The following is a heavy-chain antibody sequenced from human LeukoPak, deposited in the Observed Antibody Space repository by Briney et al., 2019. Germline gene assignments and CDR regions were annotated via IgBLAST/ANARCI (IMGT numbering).Heavy chain of an antibody. J-gene: IGHJ4*02. D-gene: IGHD2-21*01. CDR1: GFTFSSYA. CDR3: AEDRGSDPSSSFEY. Sequence: GGSLRLSCAASGFTFSSYAMSWVRQAPGKGLEWVSAISASGGSTYYADSVKGRFTISRDNSKNTLYLQMNSLRAEDTAVYYCAEDRGSDPSSSFEYGGQGPLATVSS. CDR2: ISASGGST. V-gene: IGHV3-23*01.